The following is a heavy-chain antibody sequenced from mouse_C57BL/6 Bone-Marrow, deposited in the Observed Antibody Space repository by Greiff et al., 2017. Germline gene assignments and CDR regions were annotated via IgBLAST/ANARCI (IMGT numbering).Heavy chain of an antibody. J-gene: IGHJ4*01. V-gene: IGHV1-64*01. CDR3: ARWREDYAMDY. CDR1: GYTFTSYW. CDR2: IHPNSGST. Sequence: QVQLKQSGAELVKPGASVKLSCKASGYTFTSYWMHWVKQRPGQGLEWIGMIHPNSGSTNYNEKFKSKATLTVDKSSSTAYMQLSSLTSEDSAVYYCARWREDYAMDYWGQGTSVTVSS.